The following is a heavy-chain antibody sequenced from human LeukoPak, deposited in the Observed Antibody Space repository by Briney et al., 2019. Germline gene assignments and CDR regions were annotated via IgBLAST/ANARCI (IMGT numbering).Heavy chain of an antibody. V-gene: IGHV3-21*01. D-gene: IGHD3-3*01. CDR3: ARDLANDAFYDFWSGPN. J-gene: IGHJ4*02. CDR2: ISGTGSHI. CDR1: GFTFSSYN. Sequence: GGSLRLSCAASGFTFSSYNMNWVRQAPGKGLEWVSFISGTGSHIYYADSVKGRFTISRDNAKNALFLQLNSLGTEDTAVYYCARDLANDAFYDFWSGPNWGQGTLVTVSS.